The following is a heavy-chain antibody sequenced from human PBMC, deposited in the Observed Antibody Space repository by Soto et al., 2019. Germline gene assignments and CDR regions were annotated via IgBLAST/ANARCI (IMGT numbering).Heavy chain of an antibody. Sequence: ASVKVSCKASGYTFTSYGLSWVRQAPGQGLEWMGWISAYNGNTNYAQKLQGRVTMTTDTSTSTAYMELRSLRSDDTAVYYCARDPWYYYDSSGYYGSRYFDLWGRGTLVTVSS. CDR1: GYTFTSYG. D-gene: IGHD3-22*01. CDR2: ISAYNGNT. J-gene: IGHJ2*01. CDR3: ARDPWYYYDSSGYYGSRYFDL. V-gene: IGHV1-18*04.